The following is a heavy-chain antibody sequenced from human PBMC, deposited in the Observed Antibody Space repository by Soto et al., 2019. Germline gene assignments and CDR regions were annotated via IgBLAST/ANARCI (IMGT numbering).Heavy chain of an antibody. V-gene: IGHV3-30*03. CDR1: GFTFSSYG. D-gene: IGHD6-6*01. J-gene: IGHJ4*02. Sequence: QVQLVESGGGVVQPGRSLRLSCAASGFTFSSYGMHWVRQAPGKGLEWVAVISYDGSNKYYADSVKGRFTISRDNSKNTRYMQMNSLRAEDTAVYYCATVRHQGSSRYSSSHFDYWGQGTLVTVSS. CDR3: ATVRHQGSSRYSSSHFDY. CDR2: ISYDGSNK.